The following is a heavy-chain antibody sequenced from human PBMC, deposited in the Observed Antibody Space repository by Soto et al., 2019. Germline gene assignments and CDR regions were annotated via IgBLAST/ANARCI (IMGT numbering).Heavy chain of an antibody. CDR2: IYYSGST. J-gene: IGHJ4*02. CDR1: GGSISSYY. D-gene: IGHD4-17*01. V-gene: IGHV4-59*08. Sequence: SETLSLTCTVSGGSISSYYWSWIRQPPGKGLEWIGYIYYSGSTNYNPSLKSRVTISVDTSKNQFSLKLSSVTAADTAVYYCARRYGPPDYWGQGTLVTVSS. CDR3: ARRYGPPDY.